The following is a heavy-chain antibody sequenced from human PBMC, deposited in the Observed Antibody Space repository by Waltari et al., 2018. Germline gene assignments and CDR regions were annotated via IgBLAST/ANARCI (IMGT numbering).Heavy chain of an antibody. D-gene: IGHD6-13*01. CDR1: GFSFDNFA. CDR2: ISWDSRAI. Sequence: EVKVVESGGGLVQPGRSLRLSCTGSGFSFDNFAMHWVRQAPGKGLEWVSGISWDSRAIGYAESVRGRFTSSRDNARNSVYLQMNSLRSEDMALYYCAKGVSSWYSFGMDVWGQGTTVTVSS. CDR3: AKGVSSWYSFGMDV. J-gene: IGHJ6*02. V-gene: IGHV3-9*03.